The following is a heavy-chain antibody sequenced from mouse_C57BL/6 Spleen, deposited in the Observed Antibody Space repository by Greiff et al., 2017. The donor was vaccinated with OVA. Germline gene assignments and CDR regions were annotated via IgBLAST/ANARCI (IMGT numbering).Heavy chain of an antibody. CDR1: GYTFTSYG. CDR2: IYPRSGNT. V-gene: IGHV1-81*01. CDR3: ARTGFDY. D-gene: IGHD4-1*01. Sequence: QVQLQQSGTVLARPGASVKLSCKASGYTFTSYGISWVKQRTGQGLEWIGEIYPRSGNTYYNEKFKGKATLTADKSSSTAYMELRSLTSEDSAVYFCARTGFDYWGQGTTLTVSS. J-gene: IGHJ2*01.